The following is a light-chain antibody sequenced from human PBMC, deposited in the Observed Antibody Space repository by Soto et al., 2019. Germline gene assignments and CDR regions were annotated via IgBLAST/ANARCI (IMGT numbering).Light chain of an antibody. CDR2: YDS. J-gene: IGLJ1*01. CDR1: NIGSDS. CDR3: QVWYTTTNHPV. V-gene: IGLV3-21*04. Sequence: SYELIQPPSVSVAPGKTARITCGGNNIGSDSVNWYLQKPGQAPVLVIYYDSDRPAGIPERLSGSKSRNTATLTITGVDAGDEADYYCQVWYTTTNHPVFGTGTKLTVL.